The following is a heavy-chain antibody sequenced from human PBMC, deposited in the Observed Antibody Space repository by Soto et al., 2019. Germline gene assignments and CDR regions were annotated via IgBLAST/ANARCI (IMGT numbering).Heavy chain of an antibody. CDR3: ARVGVTKYYYDSSGYYHEAFDI. Sequence: ASVKVSCKASGYTFTSYGISWVRQAPGQGLEWMGWISAYNGNTNYAQKLQGRVTMTTDTSTSTAYMELRSLRSDDTAVYYCARVGVTKYYYDSSGYYHEAFDIWGQGTMVTVS. J-gene: IGHJ3*02. D-gene: IGHD3-22*01. V-gene: IGHV1-18*04. CDR2: ISAYNGNT. CDR1: GYTFTSYG.